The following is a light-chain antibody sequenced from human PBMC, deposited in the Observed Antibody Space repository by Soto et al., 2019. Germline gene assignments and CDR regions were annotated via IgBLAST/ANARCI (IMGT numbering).Light chain of an antibody. CDR3: SSYTSSSTYV. CDR1: SSDVGGYNY. CDR2: DVS. J-gene: IGLJ1*01. V-gene: IGLV2-14*03. Sequence: QSVLTQPASLSVAPGQSIAISCTGTSSDVGGYNYVSWYQHHPGKAPKLMVYDVSNRPSGVSNRFSGSKSGNTASLTISGFQAEDEADDYCSSYTSSSTYVFGTGTKVTVL.